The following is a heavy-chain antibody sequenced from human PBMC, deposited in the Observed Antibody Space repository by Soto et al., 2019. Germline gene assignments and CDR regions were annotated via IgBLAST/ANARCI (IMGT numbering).Heavy chain of an antibody. CDR3: ANSHSTSSDPWFDP. Sequence: SGPTLVNPTQTLTLTCTFSGFSRSTSRVGVGWIRQPAGKALEWRALIYWDDDKRYSPSLKGRLTTTKDTSKNKVVLTMTNMDPVDTATYYCANSHSTSSDPWFDPCGQGTLVTVYS. D-gene: IGHD6-6*01. J-gene: IGHJ5*02. CDR2: IYWDDDK. V-gene: IGHV2-5*02. CDR1: GFSRSTSRVG.